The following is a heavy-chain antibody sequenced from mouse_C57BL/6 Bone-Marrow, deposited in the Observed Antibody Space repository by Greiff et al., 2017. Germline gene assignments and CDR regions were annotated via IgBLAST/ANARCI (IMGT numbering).Heavy chain of an antibody. J-gene: IGHJ2*01. D-gene: IGHD2-4*01. CDR1: GYTFTDYY. CDR3: ARFYYDYAFDY. CDR2: INPYNGGT. V-gene: IGHV1-19*01. Sequence: VQLKQSGPVLVKPGASVKMSCKASGYTFTDYYMNWVKQSHGKSLEWIGVINPYNGGTSYNQKFKGKATLTVDKSSSTAYMELNSLTSEDSAVYYCARFYYDYAFDYWGQGTTLTVSS.